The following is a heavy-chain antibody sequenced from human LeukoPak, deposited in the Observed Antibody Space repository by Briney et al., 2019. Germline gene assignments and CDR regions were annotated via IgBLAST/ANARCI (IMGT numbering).Heavy chain of an antibody. V-gene: IGHV4-4*07. CDR3: ARDPGYSYGGPHVYMDV. D-gene: IGHD5-18*01. J-gene: IGHJ6*03. Sequence: SETLSLTCTVSGGSISSYYWSWIRQPAGKGLEWIGRIYTSGSTNYNPSLKSRVTMSVDTSKNQFSLKLSSVTAADTAVYYCARDPGYSYGGPHVYMDVWGKGTTVTVSS. CDR2: IYTSGST. CDR1: GGSISSYY.